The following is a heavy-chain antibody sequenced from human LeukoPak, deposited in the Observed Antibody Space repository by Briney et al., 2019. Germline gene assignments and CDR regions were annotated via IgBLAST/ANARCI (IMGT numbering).Heavy chain of an antibody. CDR3: ARVLAAAGNNWFDP. D-gene: IGHD6-13*01. CDR1: GGSISSGGYS. J-gene: IGHJ5*02. CDR2: ICYTGNT. V-gene: IGHV4-30-4*07. Sequence: SQTLSLTCAVSGGSISSGGYSWSWIRQPPGKGMEFIAYICYTGNTYFNPSLKSRVTISVDTSKNQFSLKLSSVTAADTAVYYCARVLAAAGNNWFDPWGQGTLVTVSS.